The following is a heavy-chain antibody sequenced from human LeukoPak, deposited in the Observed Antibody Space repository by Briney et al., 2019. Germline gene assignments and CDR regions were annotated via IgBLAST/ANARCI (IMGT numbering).Heavy chain of an antibody. CDR2: IYPGDSDT. J-gene: IGHJ3*02. D-gene: IGHD2-15*01. CDR1: GYSFTSYW. Sequence: GESLKISCNCSGYSFTSYWIGWVRQMPGKGLEWMGIIYPGDSDTRYSPSFQGQVTISADKSISTAYLQWSSLKASDTAMYYCARHVARNSKFLDAFDIWGQGTMVTVSS. V-gene: IGHV5-51*01. CDR3: ARHVARNSKFLDAFDI.